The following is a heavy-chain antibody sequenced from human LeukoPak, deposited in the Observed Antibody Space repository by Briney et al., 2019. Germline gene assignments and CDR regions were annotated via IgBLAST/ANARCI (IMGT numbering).Heavy chain of an antibody. CDR2: IYYSGST. D-gene: IGHD3-3*01. J-gene: IGHJ5*02. CDR3: ARDLSYDFWSGYTSSWFDP. Sequence: SETLSLTCTVSAGSISSQYWSWLRQPAGKGLEWLGYIYYSGSTNYNPSLKNRVTISVDSSKNRFSLKLSSVTATDTAVYYCARDLSYDFWSGYTSSWFDPWGQGTLVPVSS. CDR1: AGSISSQY. V-gene: IGHV4-59*11.